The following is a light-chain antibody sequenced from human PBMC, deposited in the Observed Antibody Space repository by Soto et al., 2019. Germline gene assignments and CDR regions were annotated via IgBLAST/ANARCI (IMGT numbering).Light chain of an antibody. CDR3: QQSYSTPTWT. Sequence: EIQLTQSPSSLSASVGERVTITCRASQGISSYLTWYQQKPGKAPKLLIYAASSLQSGVPSRFSGSGSGTDFTLTISSLQPEDFATYYCQQSYSTPTWTFGQGTKVDIK. J-gene: IGKJ1*01. V-gene: IGKV1-39*01. CDR1: QGISSY. CDR2: AAS.